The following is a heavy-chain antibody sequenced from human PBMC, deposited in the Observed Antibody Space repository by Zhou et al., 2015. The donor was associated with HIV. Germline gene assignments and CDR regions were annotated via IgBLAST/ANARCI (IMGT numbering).Heavy chain of an antibody. J-gene: IGHJ4*02. CDR2: IIPIFGTA. CDR3: ASEDTMGSGSYRGESLPQLFDY. V-gene: IGHV1-69*01. D-gene: IGHD3-10*01. Sequence: QVQLVQSGAEVKKPGSSVKVSCKASGGTFSSYAISWVRQAPGQGLEWMGGIIPIFGTANYAQKFQGRVTITADESTSTAYMELSSLRSEDTAVYYCASEDTMGSGSYRGESLPQLFDYVGPGNPGHRLL. CDR1: GGTFSSYA.